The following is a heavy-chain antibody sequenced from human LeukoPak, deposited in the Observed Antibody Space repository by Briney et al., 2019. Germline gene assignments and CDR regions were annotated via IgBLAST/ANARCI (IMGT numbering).Heavy chain of an antibody. J-gene: IGHJ4*02. V-gene: IGHV5-51*01. CDR3: ARLQSYYFNY. D-gene: IGHD4-11*01. CDR2: IYPGDSDT. CDR1: GYSFTNSW. Sequence: GESLKISCKGFGYSFTNSWIGWVRQMPGKGLEWMGNIYPGDSDTRYSPSFQGQVTISADKSISTAYLQWSGLKASDTAMHYCARLQSYYFNYWGQGTLVTVSS.